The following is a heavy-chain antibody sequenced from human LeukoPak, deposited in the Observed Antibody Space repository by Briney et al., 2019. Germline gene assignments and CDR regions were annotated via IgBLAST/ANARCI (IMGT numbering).Heavy chain of an antibody. D-gene: IGHD3-22*01. Sequence: SVKVSCKASGGTLSSHGFSWVRQAPGQGLEWMGGIIPIFGSTNYAQKFQGRVTITTDESTSTGYMELSSLRSENTAVYYCARRWPHSSGYYLFDYWGQGTLVTVSS. J-gene: IGHJ4*02. CDR1: GGTLSSHG. CDR2: IIPIFGST. V-gene: IGHV1-69*05. CDR3: ARRWPHSSGYYLFDY.